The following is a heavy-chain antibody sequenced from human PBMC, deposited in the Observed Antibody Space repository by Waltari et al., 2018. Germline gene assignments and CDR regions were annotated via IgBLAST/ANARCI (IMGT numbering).Heavy chain of an antibody. CDR3: ARYYDFWSGYHRRGFDY. D-gene: IGHD3-3*01. Sequence: EVQLVQSGAEVKKPGESLTISCKGSGYSFISYWIGCVRQTPVKGLEGMGIIYPGDSDTRYSPSFQGQVTISADKSISTAYLQWSSLKASDTAMYYCARYYDFWSGYHRRGFDYWGQGTLVTVSS. J-gene: IGHJ4*02. CDR1: GYSFISYW. CDR2: IYPGDSDT. V-gene: IGHV5-51*01.